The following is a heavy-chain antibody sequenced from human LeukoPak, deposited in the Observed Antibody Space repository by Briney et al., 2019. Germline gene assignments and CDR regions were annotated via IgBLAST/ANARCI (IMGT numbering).Heavy chain of an antibody. CDR2: ISWNSGSI. CDR1: GFTFDDYA. D-gene: IGHD1-26*01. Sequence: PGGSLRLSCAASGFTFDDYAMHWVRQAPGKGLEWVSGISWNSGSIGYADSVKGRFTISRDNAKNSLYLQMNSLRAEDTALYYCAAGIWELQAPLDYWGQGTLVTVSS. CDR3: AAGIWELQAPLDY. J-gene: IGHJ4*02. V-gene: IGHV3-9*01.